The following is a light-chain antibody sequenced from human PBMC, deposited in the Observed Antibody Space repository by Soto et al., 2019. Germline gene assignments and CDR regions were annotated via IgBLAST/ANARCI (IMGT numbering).Light chain of an antibody. V-gene: IGLV2-14*01. CDR2: AVG. Sequence: QSALTQPASVSGSPGQSITISCTGTASDVGGYNYVSWYQQHPGKAPKLMIHAVGNRPSGISSRFSGSKSGNTASLTISGLQSEDEADYFCCSYTSRTTYVFGTGTKVTVL. CDR1: ASDVGGYNY. CDR3: CSYTSRTTYV. J-gene: IGLJ1*01.